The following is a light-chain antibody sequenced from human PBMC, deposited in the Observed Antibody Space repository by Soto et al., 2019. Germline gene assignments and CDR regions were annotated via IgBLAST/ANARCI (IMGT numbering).Light chain of an antibody. CDR1: QSVSSSY. J-gene: IGKJ2*01. Sequence: EIVLTQSPGTLSLSPGERATLSCRASQSVSSSYLAWYQQKPGQAPRLLIYGASSRATGIPDRFSGSGSGTDFPLTISRLEPEGFAVYFCQQYGNSPPNTFGQGTKVEIK. CDR3: QQYGNSPPNT. CDR2: GAS. V-gene: IGKV3-20*01.